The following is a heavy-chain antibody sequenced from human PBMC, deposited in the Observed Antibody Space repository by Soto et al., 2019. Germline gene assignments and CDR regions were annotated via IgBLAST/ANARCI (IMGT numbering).Heavy chain of an antibody. CDR3: ARGPSLGVPAALKFDY. V-gene: IGHV1-3*01. Sequence: ASVKVSCKASGYTFTSYAMHWVRQAPGQRLEWMGWINAGNGNTKYSQKFQGRVTITRDTSASTAYMELSSLRSEDTAVYYCARGPSLGVPAALKFDYWGQGTLVTVSS. CDR1: GYTFTSYA. D-gene: IGHD2-2*01. CDR2: INAGNGNT. J-gene: IGHJ4*02.